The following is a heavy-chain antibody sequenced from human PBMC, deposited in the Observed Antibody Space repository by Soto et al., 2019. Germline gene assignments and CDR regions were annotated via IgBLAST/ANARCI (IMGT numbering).Heavy chain of an antibody. CDR2: IKQDGSEE. CDR1: GFTFSSYW. CDR3: ARIAASGRGWDV. D-gene: IGHD6-13*01. V-gene: IGHV3-7*01. Sequence: EVQLVESWGGLVQPGGSLRLSCVDSGFTFSSYWMSWVRQAPVKGLEWVGNIKQDGSEENYVDSVKGRLTISRDNAKNSMYLQMNSLRAEDTAVYYCARIAASGRGWDVWGQGTTVVVSS. J-gene: IGHJ6*02.